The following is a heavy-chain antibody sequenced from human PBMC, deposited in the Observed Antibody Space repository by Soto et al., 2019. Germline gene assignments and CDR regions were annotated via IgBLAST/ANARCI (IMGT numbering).Heavy chain of an antibody. CDR3: APTRYDYGDDAVGY. V-gene: IGHV3-23*01. J-gene: IGHJ4*01. CDR2: ISGSSSTT. CDR1: GFTFNKYA. D-gene: IGHD4-17*01. Sequence: EVQLLEYGGGLVQRGESLRLSCVASGFTFNKYAMTWVRQAPGKGLEWVSSISGSSSTTYYADSVKGGFTISRDNSKNTVYLHMNTLSTEDTAVYYCAPTRYDYGDDAVGYWGQGTLVTVSS.